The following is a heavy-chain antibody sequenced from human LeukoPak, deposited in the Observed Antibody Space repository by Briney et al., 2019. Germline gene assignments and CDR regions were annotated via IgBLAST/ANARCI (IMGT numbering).Heavy chain of an antibody. Sequence: GGSLRLSCAASGFMFFSHSMSWVRQAPGKGLEWVSAISDNGGSTYYADSVKGRFIISRDNSKNTLYLQMNSLRAEDTAVFYCAKDSSSWYFDYWGQGTLVTVSS. CDR2: ISDNGGST. CDR1: GFMFFSHS. CDR3: AKDSSSWYFDY. D-gene: IGHD6-13*01. J-gene: IGHJ4*02. V-gene: IGHV3-23*01.